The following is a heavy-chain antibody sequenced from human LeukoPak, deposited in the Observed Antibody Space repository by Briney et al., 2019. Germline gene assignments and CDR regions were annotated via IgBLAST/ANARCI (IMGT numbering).Heavy chain of an antibody. CDR1: GFSLSTSGVG. CDR3: AHRKGIVVVKGNDAFDI. Sequence: SGPTLVSPTQTLTLTCTFSGFSLSTSGVGVGWIRQPPGKALEWLALIYWDDDKRYSPSLKSRLTITKDTSKNQVVLTMTNMDPVDTATYYCAHRKGIVVVKGNDAFDIWGQGTMVTVSS. J-gene: IGHJ3*02. D-gene: IGHD2-21*01. CDR2: IYWDDDK. V-gene: IGHV2-5*02.